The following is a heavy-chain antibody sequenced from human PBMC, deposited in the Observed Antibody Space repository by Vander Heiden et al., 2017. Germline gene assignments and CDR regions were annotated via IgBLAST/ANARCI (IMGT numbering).Heavy chain of an antibody. CDR1: GFTFASYG. CDR3: AKDRSSGRDYSDY. Sequence: QVQLVASGGGVVQPGRSLRHPCAASGFTFASYGMHWVRQAPGKGLEWVAVLASDGSNNYYADSVKGRFTISRDNSKNTLFLQMNSLRTEDTAVYYCAKDRSSGRDYSDYWGQGTLVTVSS. J-gene: IGHJ4*02. D-gene: IGHD3-10*01. V-gene: IGHV3-30*18. CDR2: LASDGSNN.